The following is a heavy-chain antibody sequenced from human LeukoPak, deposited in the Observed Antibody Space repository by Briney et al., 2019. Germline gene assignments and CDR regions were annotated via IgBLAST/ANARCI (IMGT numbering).Heavy chain of an antibody. Sequence: SETLSLTCAVYGGSFSGYYWSWIRQPPGKGLEWIGEINHSGSTNYNPSLKSRVTISGDTSKNQFSLKLSSVTAADTAVYYCASATMVRAGGWFDPWGQGTLVTVSS. D-gene: IGHD3-10*01. CDR1: GGSFSGYY. J-gene: IGHJ5*02. CDR3: ASATMVRAGGWFDP. V-gene: IGHV4-34*01. CDR2: INHSGST.